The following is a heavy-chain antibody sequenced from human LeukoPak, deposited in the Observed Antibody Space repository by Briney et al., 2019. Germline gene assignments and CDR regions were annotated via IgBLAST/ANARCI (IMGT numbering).Heavy chain of an antibody. Sequence: QPGGSLRLSCAASGFTFSSYWMDWGGQAPGKGLRWVSRINSDGSTTTYADSVTARFTISRDNPKNTLYLQMNSLRAEDTAVYFCARTLGSSYGYVDYWGQGTLVTVSS. CDR1: GFTFSSYW. CDR2: INSDGSTT. D-gene: IGHD5-18*01. CDR3: ARTLGSSYGYVDY. V-gene: IGHV3-74*01. J-gene: IGHJ4*02.